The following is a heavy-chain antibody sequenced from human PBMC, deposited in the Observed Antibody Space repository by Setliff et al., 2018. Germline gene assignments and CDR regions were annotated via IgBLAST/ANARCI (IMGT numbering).Heavy chain of an antibody. V-gene: IGHV4-31*03. CDR3: ARGAYYNFWSGYYMDY. D-gene: IGHD3-3*01. J-gene: IGHJ4*02. CDR1: GGSISSGGYY. Sequence: PSETLSLTCTVSGGSISSGGYYWSWIRQHPGKGLEWIGYIYYSGSTYYNPSLKSRVTISVDTSKNQFSLKLSSVTAADTAVYYCARGAYYNFWSGYYMDYWGQGTLVTV. CDR2: IYYSGST.